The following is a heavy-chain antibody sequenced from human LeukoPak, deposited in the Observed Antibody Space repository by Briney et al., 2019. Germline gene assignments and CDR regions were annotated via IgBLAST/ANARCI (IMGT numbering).Heavy chain of an antibody. CDR2: IYYSGST. CDR3: ARSSSWYELDWLDP. J-gene: IGHJ5*02. V-gene: IGHV4-59*01. Sequence: PSETLSLTCTVSGGSISSYYSSWIRHPPGNGREWIGYIYYSGSTNYNPSLKSRVTISADTSTNQFSLKLSSVTAADTAVYYCARSSSWYELDWLDPWGQGTLVTVSS. CDR1: GGSISSYY. D-gene: IGHD6-13*01.